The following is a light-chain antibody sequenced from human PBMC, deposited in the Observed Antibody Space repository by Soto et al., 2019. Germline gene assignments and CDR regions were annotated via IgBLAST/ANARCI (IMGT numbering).Light chain of an antibody. V-gene: IGKV1-5*01. CDR1: QSLNND. J-gene: IGKJ5*01. CDR3: QQYHRSSVT. Sequence: DIPMTQSHSTLSASVGYRVTITCRASQSLNNDLDWYQQKPGNAPNLLIYDASTLERGVPSRFSGTGSGTEFTLAISSLQPDDFATYYCQQYHRSSVTFGQGTRLEIK. CDR2: DAS.